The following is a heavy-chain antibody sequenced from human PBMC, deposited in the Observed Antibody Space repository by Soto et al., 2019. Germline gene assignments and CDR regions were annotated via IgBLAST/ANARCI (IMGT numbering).Heavy chain of an antibody. J-gene: IGHJ4*02. V-gene: IGHV3-23*01. CDR3: ARGSAYSDFDLEY. D-gene: IGHD5-12*01. CDR2: VSGTGGSA. Sequence: PGGSLRLSCAASGFTFSSYAMTWVRQAPGKGLEWVSGVSGTGGSAYYADFVKGRFTISRDKSTNTLYLHMNSLSAEDTAVYYCARGSAYSDFDLEYWGQGTLVTVSS. CDR1: GFTFSSYA.